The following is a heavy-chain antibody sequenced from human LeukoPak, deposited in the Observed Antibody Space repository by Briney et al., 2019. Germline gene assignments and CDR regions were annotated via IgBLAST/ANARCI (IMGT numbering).Heavy chain of an antibody. V-gene: IGHV3-23*01. J-gene: IGHJ4*02. CDR3: AREKGYGDYSDY. CDR2: ISGRGASK. D-gene: IGHD4-17*01. Sequence: GGTLRLSCAVSGLTFNNYAMSWVRQAPGKGLEWVSGISGRGASKYYADSVKGRFTISRDNSKNTLYLQMNSLRAEDTAVYYCAREKGYGDYSDYWGQGTLVTVSS. CDR1: GLTFNNYA.